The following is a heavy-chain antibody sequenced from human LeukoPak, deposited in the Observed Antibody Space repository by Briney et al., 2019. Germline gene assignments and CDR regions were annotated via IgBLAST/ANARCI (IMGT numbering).Heavy chain of an antibody. CDR2: INPNSGGT. D-gene: IGHD1-26*01. J-gene: IGHJ4*02. V-gene: IGHV1-2*02. CDR3: ARALRSGSYYEVDN. CDR1: GYTFTGYY. Sequence: ASVKVSCKASGYTFTGYYMHWLRQAPGQGLEWMGWINPNSGGTNYAQKFQGRVTMTRDTSISTAYMELSRLRTDDTAVYYCARALRSGSYYEVDNWGQGTLVTVSS.